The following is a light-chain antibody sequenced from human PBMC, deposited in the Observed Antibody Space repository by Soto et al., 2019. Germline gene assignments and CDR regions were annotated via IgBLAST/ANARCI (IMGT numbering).Light chain of an antibody. V-gene: IGKV3-11*01. J-gene: IGKJ1*01. CDR2: DAS. CDR1: QSVSSY. Sequence: EIVLTQSPATLSLSPGERATLCCRTGQSVSSYLAWYQQKPGQAPRLLIYDASTRATGIPARFSGSGSGTDFTLTITSLEPEDFAVYYCQQRSNWPPTFGQGTQVDIK. CDR3: QQRSNWPPT.